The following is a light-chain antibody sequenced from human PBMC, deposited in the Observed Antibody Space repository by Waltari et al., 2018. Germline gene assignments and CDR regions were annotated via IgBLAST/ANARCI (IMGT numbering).Light chain of an antibody. CDR3: QQYNNWPET. CDR1: QSIGSN. J-gene: IGKJ1*01. CDR2: GAS. V-gene: IGKV3-15*01. Sequence: DIVMTQSPATLSVSPGERATLSCRASQSIGSNLAWYQHKPGQAPRFLIYGASTRATGIPVRFSGSGSGTEFTLTISSLQSADFAVYFCQQYNNWPETFGQGTTV.